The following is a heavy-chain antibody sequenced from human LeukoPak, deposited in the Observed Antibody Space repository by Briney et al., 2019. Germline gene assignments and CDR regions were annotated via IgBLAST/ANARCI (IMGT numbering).Heavy chain of an antibody. CDR2: ISSRSSYI. D-gene: IGHD3-3*01. J-gene: IGHJ4*02. CDR1: GFTFSSYN. V-gene: IGHV3-21*01. CDR3: ASGVNYFDY. Sequence: GGSLRLSCAASGFTFSSYNMKWVRQAPGKGLEWVSSISSRSSYIFYADSVKGRFTISRDNAKKSLYLQMNSLRAEDTAVYYCASGVNYFDYWGQGTLVTVSS.